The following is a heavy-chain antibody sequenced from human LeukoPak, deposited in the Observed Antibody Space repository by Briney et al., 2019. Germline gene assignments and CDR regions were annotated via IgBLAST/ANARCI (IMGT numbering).Heavy chain of an antibody. Sequence: GESLQISCQGSGYRFTSNWIGWVRQMPVKGLEWMGIIFPADSDTRYSPSFQGQVTISADRSISTAYLQWSSLKASDTAMSYCARHATDYGGVDNWGQGTLVTVSS. D-gene: IGHD4/OR15-4a*01. CDR3: ARHATDYGGVDN. J-gene: IGHJ4*02. CDR1: GYRFTSNW. CDR2: IFPADSDT. V-gene: IGHV5-51*01.